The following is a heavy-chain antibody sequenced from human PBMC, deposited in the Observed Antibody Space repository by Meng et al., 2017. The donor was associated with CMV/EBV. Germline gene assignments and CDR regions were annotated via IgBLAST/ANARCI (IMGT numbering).Heavy chain of an antibody. J-gene: IGHJ4*02. Sequence: YTFTSYGISWVRQAPGQGLEWMGWISAYNGNTNYAQKLQGRVTMTTDTSTSTAYMELRSLRSDDTAVYYCARPNYYDSSGYYPSDYWGQGTLVTVSS. V-gene: IGHV1-18*01. CDR2: ISAYNGNT. D-gene: IGHD3-22*01. CDR3: ARPNYYDSSGYYPSDY. CDR1: YTFTSYG.